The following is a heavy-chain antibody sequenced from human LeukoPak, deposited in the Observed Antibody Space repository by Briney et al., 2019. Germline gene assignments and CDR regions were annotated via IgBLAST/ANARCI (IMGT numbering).Heavy chain of an antibody. CDR2: ISSSSSYI. Sequence: GGSLRLSCAAPGFTLISYIINWFRQAPGKGLEWVSSISSSSSYIYYADSVKGRFTISRDNAENSLYLQMNSLRAEDTAVYYCARDGIAVAAGWIDPWGQGTLVTVSS. CDR3: ARDGIAVAAGWIDP. CDR1: GFTLISYI. D-gene: IGHD6-19*01. V-gene: IGHV3-21*01. J-gene: IGHJ5*02.